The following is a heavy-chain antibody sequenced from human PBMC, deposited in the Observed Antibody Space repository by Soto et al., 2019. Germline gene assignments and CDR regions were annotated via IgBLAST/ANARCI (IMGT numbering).Heavy chain of an antibody. J-gene: IGHJ4*02. V-gene: IGHV1-24*01. CDR1: GFTFTSSA. Sequence: GASVKVSCKASGFTFTSSAMHWVRQAPGKGLEWMGGFDPEDGETIYAQKFQGRVTMTEDTSTDTAYMELSSLRSEDTAVYYCATDFSRSYYDSSGYFRPLYYFDYWGQGTLVTVSS. CDR2: FDPEDGET. CDR3: ATDFSRSYYDSSGYFRPLYYFDY. D-gene: IGHD3-22*01.